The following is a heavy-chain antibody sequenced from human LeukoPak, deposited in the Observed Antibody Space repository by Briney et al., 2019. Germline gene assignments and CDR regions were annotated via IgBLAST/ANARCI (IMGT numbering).Heavy chain of an antibody. D-gene: IGHD1-26*01. CDR3: ARRRDLYSGSYYPFDY. V-gene: IGHV5-51*01. CDR2: IYPGDSDA. Sequence: PGESLKISCKGSGYSFISYWIAWVRQMPGKGLKWMGIIYPGDSDARYSPSFQGQVTISADKSISTAYLQWSSLKASDTAMYYCARRRDLYSGSYYPFDYWGQGTLVTVSS. J-gene: IGHJ4*02. CDR1: GYSFISYW.